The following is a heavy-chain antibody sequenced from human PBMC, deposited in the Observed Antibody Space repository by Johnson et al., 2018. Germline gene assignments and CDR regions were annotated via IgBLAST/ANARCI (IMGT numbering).Heavy chain of an antibody. V-gene: IGHV3-38-3*01. D-gene: IGHD3-22*01. Sequence: EVQLVETGGGLVQPGGSLRLSCAASGFTFSSNEMSWVRPAPGKGLEWVSSISGGSTYYADSRKGRFTISRDNSKNPLHLQMNSRRAEDTAVYYCAKDRYENSGYYSGDFQHWGQGTLVTVSS. CDR3: AKDRYENSGYYSGDFQH. CDR2: ISGGST. J-gene: IGHJ1*01. CDR1: GFTFSSNE.